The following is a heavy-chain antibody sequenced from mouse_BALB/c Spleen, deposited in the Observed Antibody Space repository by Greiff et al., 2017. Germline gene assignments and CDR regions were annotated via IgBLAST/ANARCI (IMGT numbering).Heavy chain of an antibody. CDR3: ARDYYGTFDY. CDR2: INSNGGST. V-gene: IGHV5-6-3*01. Sequence: DVMLVESGGGLVQPGGSLKLSCAASGFTFSSYGMSWVRQTPDKRLELVATINSNGGSTYYPDSVKGRFTISRDNAKNTLYLQMSSLKSEDTAMYYCARDYYGTFDYWGQGTTLTVSS. J-gene: IGHJ2*01. CDR1: GFTFSSYG. D-gene: IGHD1-1*01.